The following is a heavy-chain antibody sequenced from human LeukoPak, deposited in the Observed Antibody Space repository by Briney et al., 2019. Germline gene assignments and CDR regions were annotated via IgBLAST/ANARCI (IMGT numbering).Heavy chain of an antibody. CDR2: IYYSGST. Sequence: PSETLSLTCTVSGDSISSTNYYWGWIRQPPGKGLEWVGSIYYSGSTYYNPSLKSRDTISVDTSKNQFSLKLNSVTAADTAVFYCARHGHYYDNSGYYSSFDYWGQGTLVTVSS. D-gene: IGHD3-22*01. V-gene: IGHV4-39*01. CDR1: GDSISSTNYY. J-gene: IGHJ4*02. CDR3: ARHGHYYDNSGYYSSFDY.